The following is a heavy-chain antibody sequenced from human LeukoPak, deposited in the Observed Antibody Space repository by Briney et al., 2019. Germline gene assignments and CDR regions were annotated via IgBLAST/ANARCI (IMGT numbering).Heavy chain of an antibody. CDR1: GFTFSSYS. CDR3: ARDGARGDNDAFDI. Sequence: GGSLRLSCAASGFTFSSYSMNWVRQAPGKGLEWVSYISISSSTIYYADSVKGRFTISRDNAKNSLYLQMNSLRDEDTAVYYCARDGARGDNDAFDIWGQGTMVTVSS. V-gene: IGHV3-48*02. D-gene: IGHD2-21*02. CDR2: ISISSSTI. J-gene: IGHJ3*02.